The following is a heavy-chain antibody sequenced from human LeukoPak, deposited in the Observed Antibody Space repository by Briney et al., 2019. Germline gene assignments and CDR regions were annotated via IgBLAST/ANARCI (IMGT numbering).Heavy chain of an antibody. CDR2: INQDESAK. CDR1: GFTFSRYW. CDR3: TRDRRQWQL. V-gene: IGHV3-7*01. D-gene: IGHD6-19*01. J-gene: IGHJ3*01. Sequence: GGSLRLSCAASGFTFSRYWMSWVRQAPGKGLEWVASINQDESAKFYVDSVKGRFTISRDNAKNSLYLQMNGLRDDDTAVYFCTRDRRQWQLWGQGTMVIVSS.